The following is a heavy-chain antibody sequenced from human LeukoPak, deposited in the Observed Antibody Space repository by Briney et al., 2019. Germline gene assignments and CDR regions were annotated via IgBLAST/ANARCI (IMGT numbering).Heavy chain of an antibody. CDR3: AKRRYCTSTSCHDFDY. V-gene: IGHV3-23*01. J-gene: IGHJ4*02. Sequence: GGSLRLSCAASGFTFRYYALNWVRQAPGKGLEWVSAVSADGDSTYYADSVKGRFTISRDNSKNTLYLQMNSLRPGDTAVYYCAKRRYCTSTSCHDFDYWGQGTLVTVSS. CDR2: VSADGDST. D-gene: IGHD2-2*01. CDR1: GFTFRYYA.